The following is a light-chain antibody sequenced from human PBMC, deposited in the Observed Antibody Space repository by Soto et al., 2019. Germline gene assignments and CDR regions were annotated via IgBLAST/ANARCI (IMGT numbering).Light chain of an antibody. V-gene: IGKV3-20*01. CDR1: QSVSSSS. CDR2: GTS. CDR3: QQYGSSPT. Sequence: TVLTQSPGTLSLSPGERATLSCRASQSVSSSSLAWYQQRPGQAPRLLIYGTSSRATGIPDRFSGSGSGTDFTLTISRLEPEDFAVYYCQQYGSSPTFGQGTKVDIK. J-gene: IGKJ1*01.